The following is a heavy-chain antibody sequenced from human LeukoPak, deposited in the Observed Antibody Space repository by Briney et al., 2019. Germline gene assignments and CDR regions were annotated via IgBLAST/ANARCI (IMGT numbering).Heavy chain of an antibody. Sequence: GGSLRLSCAASGFTFSSYAMHWVRQAPGKGLEWVAVISYDGSNKYYADSVKGRFTISRDNSKNTLYLQMNSLRAEDTAVYYCARDDVDSSGSFDYWGQGTLVTVSS. D-gene: IGHD3-22*01. CDR3: ARDDVDSSGSFDY. CDR2: ISYDGSNK. J-gene: IGHJ4*02. CDR1: GFTFSSYA. V-gene: IGHV3-30-3*01.